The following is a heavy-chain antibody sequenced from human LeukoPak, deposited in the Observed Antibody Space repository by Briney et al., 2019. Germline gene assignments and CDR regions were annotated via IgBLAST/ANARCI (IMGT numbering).Heavy chain of an antibody. CDR1: GDSISSNNW. V-gene: IGHV4-4*02. CDR2: ISHNGIT. J-gene: IGHJ4*02. CDR3: ARDTSGWYVNLDS. Sequence: PSETLSLTCAVSGDSISSNNWWSWVRQSPGKGLEWIGEISHNGITSYKPSLRSRGTISVDKSKNQVFLKLTSVTAADTAVYYCARDTSGWYVNLDSWGQGILVTVSS. D-gene: IGHD6-19*01.